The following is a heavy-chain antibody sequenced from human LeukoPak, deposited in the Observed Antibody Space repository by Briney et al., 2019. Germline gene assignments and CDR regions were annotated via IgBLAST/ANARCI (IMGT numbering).Heavy chain of an antibody. CDR1: GFSFSSYS. V-gene: IGHV3-21*01. J-gene: IGHJ4*02. CDR2: INSRSTYI. D-gene: IGHD6-19*01. Sequence: GGSLRLSCAASGFSFSSYSMTWVRQAPGKGLEWVSSINSRSTYIHYADSVKGRFTISRDNAKNSLYLQMNSLRAEDTAVYHCARVESGWYSGEDWGQGILVTVSS. CDR3: ARVESGWYSGED.